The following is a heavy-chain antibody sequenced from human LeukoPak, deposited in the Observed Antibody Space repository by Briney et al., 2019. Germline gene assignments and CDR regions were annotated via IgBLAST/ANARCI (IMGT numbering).Heavy chain of an antibody. CDR2: INHSGST. V-gene: IGHV4-39*07. D-gene: IGHD3-3*01. Sequence: SETLSLTCTVSGGSISSSSYYWGWIRQPPGKGLEWIGEINHSGSTNYNPSLKSRVTISVDTSKNQFSLKLSSVTAADTAVYYCARGANNYYDFWSGYYGSFYYYMDVWGKGTTVTVSS. CDR3: ARGANNYYDFWSGYYGSFYYYMDV. J-gene: IGHJ6*03. CDR1: GGSISSSSYY.